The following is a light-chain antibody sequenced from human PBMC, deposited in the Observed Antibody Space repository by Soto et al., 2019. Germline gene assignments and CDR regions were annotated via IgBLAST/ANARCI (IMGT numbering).Light chain of an antibody. V-gene: IGLV2-14*01. J-gene: IGLJ3*02. CDR3: SSYISMIVRV. CDR1: SSDVGGYDF. Sequence: ALTRPASVSGSPGQSITISCTGTSSDVGGYDFVSWYQHHPGKAPRLIIYQVSNRPSGVSNRFSGSKSGNTASLTISGLQPEDEADYYCSSYISMIVRVFGGGTKVTVL. CDR2: QVS.